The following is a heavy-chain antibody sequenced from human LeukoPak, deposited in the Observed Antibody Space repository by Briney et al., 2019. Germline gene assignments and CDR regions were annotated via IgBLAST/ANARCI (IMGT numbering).Heavy chain of an antibody. CDR1: GYSISSGYY. V-gene: IGHV4-38-2*02. Sequence: PSETLSLTCTASGYSISSGYYWGWIRQPPGKGLEWIGAIYHSGNTYYNPSLKSRVTISVDTSKNQFSLKLSSVTAADTAVYYCARRTVYCSSASCYTGGAIDYWGQGTLVTVSS. D-gene: IGHD2-2*02. CDR2: IYHSGNT. CDR3: ARRTVYCSSASCYTGGAIDY. J-gene: IGHJ4*02.